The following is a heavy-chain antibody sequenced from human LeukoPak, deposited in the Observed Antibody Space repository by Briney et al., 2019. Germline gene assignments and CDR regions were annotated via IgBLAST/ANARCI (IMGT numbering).Heavy chain of an antibody. CDR1: GGSISSYY. J-gene: IGHJ4*02. V-gene: IGHV4-59*01. Sequence: SETLSLTRTVSGGSISSYYWSWIRQPPGKELERLGYIFDSGSTNYNPSLKSRVTISGDTSKNQFSLKLSSVTAADAAVYYCARGIAVAGSGLTYYFDYWGQGTLATVSS. D-gene: IGHD6-19*01. CDR2: IFDSGST. CDR3: ARGIAVAGSGLTYYFDY.